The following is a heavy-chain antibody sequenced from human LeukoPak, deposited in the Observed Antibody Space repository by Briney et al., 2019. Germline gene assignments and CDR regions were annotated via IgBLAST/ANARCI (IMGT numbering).Heavy chain of an antibody. CDR1: RFTFSSSW. CDR3: ATDSYVSGSYYRLFY. Sequence: GGSLRLSCAASRFTFSSSWMSWVRQAPGKGLEWVANIKQDGSGKYYVDSVKGRFTISRDNAKNTLYLQMNNLRAEDTAIYYCATDSYVSGSYYRLFYWGQGTLVTVSS. J-gene: IGHJ4*02. V-gene: IGHV3-7*01. CDR2: IKQDGSGK. D-gene: IGHD3-10*01.